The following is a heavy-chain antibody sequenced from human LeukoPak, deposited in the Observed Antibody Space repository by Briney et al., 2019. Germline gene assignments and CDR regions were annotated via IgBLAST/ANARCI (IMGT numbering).Heavy chain of an antibody. Sequence: SETLSLTCTVSGGSISSYYWSWIRQPPGKGLEWIGYIYYSGSTKYNPSLKSRVTISVDTSKNQFSLRLSSVTAADTAVYYCARYPLDGYNHYFDYWGQGTLVTVSS. J-gene: IGHJ4*02. V-gene: IGHV4-59*01. D-gene: IGHD5-24*01. CDR1: GGSISSYY. CDR2: IYYSGST. CDR3: ARYPLDGYNHYFDY.